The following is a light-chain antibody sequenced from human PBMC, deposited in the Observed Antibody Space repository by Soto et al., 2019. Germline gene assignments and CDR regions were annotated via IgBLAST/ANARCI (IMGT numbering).Light chain of an antibody. J-gene: IGKJ1*01. CDR1: QSVSSSY. V-gene: IGKV3-20*01. CDR3: QQYGSSTWT. CDR2: GAS. Sequence: EIVLTQSPGTLSLSPGERATLSCRASQSVSSSYLAWYQQKPGQAPSLLIYGASSRATGIPDRFSGGGSGTDFTLTISRLEPEDFAVYYCQQYGSSTWTFGQGTKVEIK.